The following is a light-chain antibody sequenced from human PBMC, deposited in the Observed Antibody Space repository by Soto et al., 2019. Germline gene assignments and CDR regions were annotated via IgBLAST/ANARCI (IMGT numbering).Light chain of an antibody. CDR1: QGISSA. J-gene: IGKJ5*01. CDR3: QQFNNYPS. Sequence: AIQLTQSPSSLSASVGDRVTITCRASQGISSAVAWYQQKPGKAPKLLIYDVSSLESGVPSRFSGSASGIDFALTISSLQPEDFATYYCQQFNNYPSFGQGTRLEIK. CDR2: DVS. V-gene: IGKV1D-13*01.